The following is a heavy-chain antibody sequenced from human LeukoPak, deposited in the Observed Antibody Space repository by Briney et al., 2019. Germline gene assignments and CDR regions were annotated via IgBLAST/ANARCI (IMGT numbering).Heavy chain of an antibody. CDR3: ARDILTGSQSRFQH. CDR2: ISSSSSTI. D-gene: IGHD3-9*01. V-gene: IGHV3-48*04. J-gene: IGHJ1*01. Sequence: GGSLRLSCAASGFTFSSYAMTWVRQAPGKGLEWVSYISSSSSTIYYADSVKGRFTISRDNAKNSLYLQMNSLRAEDTAVYYCARDILTGSQSRFQHWGQGTLVTVSS. CDR1: GFTFSSYA.